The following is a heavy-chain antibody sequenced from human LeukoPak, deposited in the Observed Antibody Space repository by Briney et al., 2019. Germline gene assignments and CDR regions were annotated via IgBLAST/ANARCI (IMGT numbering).Heavy chain of an antibody. Sequence: PSETLSLTCIVSGGSISSSSYYWGWIRQPPGKGLEWIGSIYYSGSTYYNPSLKSRVTISVDTSKNQFSLKLSSVTAADTAVYYCARLWSGGKNFDYWGQGTLVTVSS. D-gene: IGHD2-15*01. CDR3: ARLWSGGKNFDY. CDR2: IYYSGST. V-gene: IGHV4-39*01. J-gene: IGHJ4*02. CDR1: GGSISSSSYY.